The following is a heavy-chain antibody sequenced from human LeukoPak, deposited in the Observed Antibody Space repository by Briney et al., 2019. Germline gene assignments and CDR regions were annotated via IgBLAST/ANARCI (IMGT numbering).Heavy chain of an antibody. Sequence: GGSLRLSCAASGFTFSSYSMNWVRQAPGKGLEWVSYISSGSSTIYYADSVKGRFIISRDNAKNSLYLQMNSLRAEDTAVYYCARDDSGSSVAFDIWGQGTLVTVSS. D-gene: IGHD1-26*01. CDR3: ARDDSGSSVAFDI. J-gene: IGHJ3*02. CDR1: GFTFSSYS. CDR2: ISSGSSTI. V-gene: IGHV3-48*01.